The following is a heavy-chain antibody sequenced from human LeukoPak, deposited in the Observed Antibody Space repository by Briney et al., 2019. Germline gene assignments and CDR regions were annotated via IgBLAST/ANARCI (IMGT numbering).Heavy chain of an antibody. Sequence: SETLSLTCTVSGGSISSYYWSWIRQPPGKGLEWIGYIYYSGSTNYNPSLKSRVTISVDTSKNQFSLKLSSVTAADTAVYYCARLTADYYYYGMDAWGQGTTVTVSS. CDR2: IYYSGST. CDR3: ARLTADYYYYGMDA. CDR1: GGSISSYY. D-gene: IGHD6-13*01. J-gene: IGHJ6*02. V-gene: IGHV4-59*01.